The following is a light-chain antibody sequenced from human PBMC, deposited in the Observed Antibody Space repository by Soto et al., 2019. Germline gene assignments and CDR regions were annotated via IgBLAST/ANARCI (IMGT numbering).Light chain of an antibody. Sequence: IQMTQSPSSLSASVGDRVTITCRASQSISSYLNWYQQKPGKAPKLLIYAASTLQSGVPSRFSGSGSGTDFTLTISSLQPEDFATYYCLLDFSYFWAFGQGTKVEVK. CDR2: AAS. CDR1: QSISSY. V-gene: IGKV1-6*01. CDR3: LLDFSYFWA. J-gene: IGKJ1*01.